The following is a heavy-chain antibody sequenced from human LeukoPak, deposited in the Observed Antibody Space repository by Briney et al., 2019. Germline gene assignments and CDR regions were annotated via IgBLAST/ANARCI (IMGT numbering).Heavy chain of an antibody. CDR1: GFTFSTYA. Sequence: GGSLRLSCAASGFTFSTYAMDWVRQAPGKGLEWVSLITGDGRTIYYADSVKGRFTISRDNSKSILYLQMNSLRADDTAVYYCAKDLTPDGLFELDYWGQGTLVTVSS. D-gene: IGHD3-9*01. V-gene: IGHV3-23*01. J-gene: IGHJ4*02. CDR2: ITGDGRTI. CDR3: AKDLTPDGLFELDY.